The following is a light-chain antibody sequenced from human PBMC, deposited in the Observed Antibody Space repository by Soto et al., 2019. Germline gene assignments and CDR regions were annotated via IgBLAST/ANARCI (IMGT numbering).Light chain of an antibody. CDR1: QGISSY. Sequence: AIRMTQSPSSFSASTGDRVTITCRASQGISSYLAWYQQKPGKAPKLLLYAASTLQSGVPSRFSGSGSGTDFTLPSSCLQSEDFATYYFQQYYSYPHTFGQGTKVELK. CDR3: QQYYSYPHT. J-gene: IGKJ1*01. V-gene: IGKV1-8*01. CDR2: AAS.